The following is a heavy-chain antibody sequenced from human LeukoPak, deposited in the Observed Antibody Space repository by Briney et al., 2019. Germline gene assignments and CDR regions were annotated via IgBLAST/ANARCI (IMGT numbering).Heavy chain of an antibody. Sequence: ASVKVSCKVSGYTLTELSMHWVRQAPGKGLEWMGGFDPEDGETIYAQKFQGRVTMTEDTSTDTAYMELSSLRSEDTAVYYCATPFGYSSGRGGEYFGYWGQGTLVTVSS. CDR2: FDPEDGET. CDR3: ATPFGYSSGRGGEYFGY. V-gene: IGHV1-24*01. D-gene: IGHD6-19*01. CDR1: GYTLTELS. J-gene: IGHJ4*02.